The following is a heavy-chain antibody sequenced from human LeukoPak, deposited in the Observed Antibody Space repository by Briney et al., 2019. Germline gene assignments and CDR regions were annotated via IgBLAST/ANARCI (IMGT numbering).Heavy chain of an antibody. CDR1: GGSLSSYY. Sequence: SETLSLTCSVSGGSLSSYYWSWIRLPTRKGLEGIGYLSKSGNTNYCPSLKSPINHFGDQSQNQFLPNHGSVTTAGPGLYLCSRARYVNSFYAFDIWGQGTLVSVSS. CDR2: LSKSGNT. J-gene: IGHJ3*02. V-gene: IGHV4-59*01. CDR3: SRARYVNSFYAFDI. D-gene: IGHD3-9*01.